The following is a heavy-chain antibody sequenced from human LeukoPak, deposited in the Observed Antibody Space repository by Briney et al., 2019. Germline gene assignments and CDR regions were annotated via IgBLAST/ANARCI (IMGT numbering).Heavy chain of an antibody. CDR3: ARDQQQLNDAFDI. D-gene: IGHD6-13*01. Sequence: SVKVSCKASGGTFSSYAISWVRQAPGQGLEWMGGIIPIFGTANYAQKFQGRVTITADESTSTAYMELSSLRSEDTAVYYWARDQQQLNDAFDIWGQGTMVTVSS. CDR1: GGTFSSYA. J-gene: IGHJ3*02. CDR2: IIPIFGTA. V-gene: IGHV1-69*13.